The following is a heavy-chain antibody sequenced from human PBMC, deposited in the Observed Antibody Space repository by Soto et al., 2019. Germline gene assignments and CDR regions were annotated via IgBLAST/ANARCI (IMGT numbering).Heavy chain of an antibody. D-gene: IGHD3-22*01. J-gene: IGHJ3*02. CDR1: GGSISSYY. CDR2: IYYSGST. CDR3: ARALGDSSGYYAFDI. Sequence: SETLSLTCTVSGGSISSYYWSWIRQPPGKGLEWIGYIYYSGSTNYNPSLKSRVTISVDTSKNQFSLKLSSVTAADTAVYYCARALGDSSGYYAFDIWGQGTMVTVSS. V-gene: IGHV4-59*01.